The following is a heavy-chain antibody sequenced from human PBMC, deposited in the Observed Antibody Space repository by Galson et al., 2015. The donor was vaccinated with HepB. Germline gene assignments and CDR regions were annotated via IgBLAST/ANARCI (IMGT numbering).Heavy chain of an antibody. CDR2: IWYDGSNK. J-gene: IGHJ3*02. D-gene: IGHD3-22*01. CDR3: ARGQKSYDSSGLDAFDI. CDR1: GFTFSSYG. V-gene: IGHV3-33*01. Sequence: SLRLSCAASGFTFSSYGMHWVRQAPGKGLEWVAVIWYDGSNKYYADSVKGRFTISRDNSKNTLYLQMNSLRAEDTAVYYCARGQKSYDSSGLDAFDIWGQGTMVTVSS.